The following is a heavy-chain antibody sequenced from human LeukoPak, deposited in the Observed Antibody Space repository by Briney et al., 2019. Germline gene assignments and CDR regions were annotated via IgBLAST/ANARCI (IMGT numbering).Heavy chain of an antibody. D-gene: IGHD6-19*01. CDR2: INHRGST. V-gene: IGHV4-34*01. CDR3: AKSSGWYLFHY. CDR1: GGSFSGYY. J-gene: IGHJ4*02. Sequence: SETLSLTRGVYGGSFSGYYWSWIRQPPGKGLEWIGEINHRGSTNYNPSLKSRVTISVDTSKNQFSLKLSSVTAADTAVYYCAKSSGWYLFHYWGQGTLVTVSA.